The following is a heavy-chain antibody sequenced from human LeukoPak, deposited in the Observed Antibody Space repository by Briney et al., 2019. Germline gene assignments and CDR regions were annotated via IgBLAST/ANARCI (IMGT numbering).Heavy chain of an antibody. J-gene: IGHJ4*02. CDR1: GFTFSNYV. D-gene: IGHD6-13*01. CDR3: AKAYSSSWTPGDS. V-gene: IGHV3-33*06. CDR2: IWYDGSDK. Sequence: GKSLRLSCAASGFTFSNYVMYWARQAPGKGLEWVAAIWYDGSDKYYVDSVRGRFTISRDNSKNTLYLQTNTLRAEDTAVYYCAKAYSSSWTPGDSWGQGTLVTVSS.